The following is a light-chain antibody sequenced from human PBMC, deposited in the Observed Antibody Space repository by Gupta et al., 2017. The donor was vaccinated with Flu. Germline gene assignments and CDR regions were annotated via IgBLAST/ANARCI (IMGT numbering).Light chain of an antibody. Sequence: NRSCITSGSNIRESNDVHWYQQNPGTAPDLVVYGDSYRPSGVPERFSGSKSGTTATLAISRVEAEDEADYYWQAWDSSRSRWVFGGGTKLTVL. J-gene: IGLJ2*01. CDR1: GSNIRESND. V-gene: IGLV1-40*01. CDR2: GDS. CDR3: QAWDSSRSRWV.